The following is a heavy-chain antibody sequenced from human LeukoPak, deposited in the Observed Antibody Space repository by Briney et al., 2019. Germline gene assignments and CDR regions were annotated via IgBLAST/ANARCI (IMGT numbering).Heavy chain of an antibody. V-gene: IGHV3-23*01. CDR2: IGGSGANT. CDR1: GFTFSTYA. Sequence: GGSLRLSCAASGFTFSTYAMGWVRQAPGKGLEWVSVIGGSGANTYYADAVKGRFTMSRDNSKNTLYLQMNSLRVEDTAVYYCAKRDAAIGVIDYWGQGTLVTVSS. J-gene: IGHJ4*02. D-gene: IGHD6-13*01. CDR3: AKRDAAIGVIDY.